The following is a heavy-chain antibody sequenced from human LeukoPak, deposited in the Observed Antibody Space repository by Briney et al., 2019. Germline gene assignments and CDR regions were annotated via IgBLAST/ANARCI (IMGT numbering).Heavy chain of an antibody. CDR2: ISGSGDST. J-gene: IGHJ4*02. V-gene: IGHV3-23*01. D-gene: IGHD3-22*01. CDR1: GFTFSSYA. CDR3: AKPLVSDYYDSSGYWGY. Sequence: GGSLRLSCAASGFTFSSYAMSWFSQAPGKGLEWVSAISGSGDSTYYSDSVKGRFTIYRDNSKHTLYVQMNSLRAEDTDVYYCAKPLVSDYYDSSGYWGYWGQGTLVTVSS.